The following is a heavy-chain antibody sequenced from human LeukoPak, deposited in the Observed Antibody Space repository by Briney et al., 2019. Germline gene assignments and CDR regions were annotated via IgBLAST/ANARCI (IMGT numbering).Heavy chain of an antibody. D-gene: IGHD2-8*02. Sequence: GGSLRLSCAASGFTFSSYSMNWVRQAPGKGLEWVSSIKGRFTISRDNAKNSLYLQMNSLRAEDTAVYYCATGGGDWLDPWGQGTLVTVSS. V-gene: IGHV3-21*01. CDR3: ATGGGDWLDP. J-gene: IGHJ5*02. CDR1: GFTFSSYS. CDR2: I.